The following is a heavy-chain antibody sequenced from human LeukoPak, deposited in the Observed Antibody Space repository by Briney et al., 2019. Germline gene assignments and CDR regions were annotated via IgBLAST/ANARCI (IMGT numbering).Heavy chain of an antibody. D-gene: IGHD5-24*01. J-gene: IGHJ4*02. CDR2: VYNSGST. Sequence: SETLSLTCTVSGGSISIYYWSWIRQPSGKGLQWIGYVYNSGSTDYNPSLKSRVTISADTSKNQFSLKLSPVIAADTAVYYCVRDRELNYWGQGILVTVSS. CDR3: VRDRELNY. V-gene: IGHV4-59*01. CDR1: GGSISIYY.